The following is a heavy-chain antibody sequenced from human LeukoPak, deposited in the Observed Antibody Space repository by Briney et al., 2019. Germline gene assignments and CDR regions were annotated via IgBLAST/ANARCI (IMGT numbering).Heavy chain of an antibody. J-gene: IGHJ4*02. CDR1: GYTFTGYY. V-gene: IGHV1-2*02. D-gene: IGHD3-10*01. CDR3: ARGATVNPYYYGSGSYADY. CDR2: INPNSGGT. Sequence: GASVKVSCKASGYTFTGYYMHWVRQAPGQGLEWMGWINPNSGGTNYAQKFQGRVTMTTDTSTSTAYMELRSLRSDDTAVYYCARGATVNPYYYGSGSYADYWGQGTLVTVSS.